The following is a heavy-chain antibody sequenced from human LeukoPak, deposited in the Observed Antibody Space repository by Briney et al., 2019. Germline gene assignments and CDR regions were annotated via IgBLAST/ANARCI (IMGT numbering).Heavy chain of an antibody. CDR1: GFTFTNYA. D-gene: IGHD6-13*01. CDR3: AKGGVHRGYYYYYMDL. J-gene: IGHJ6*03. V-gene: IGHV3-9*01. Sequence: AGGSLRLSCTGSGFTFTNYAMPWVRQAPGKGLEWVSGINWNSGNIGYAGSVKGRFTISRDNAKNSLYLQMNSLRAEDTALYYCAKGGVHRGYYYYYMDLWGKGTTVTISS. CDR2: INWNSGNI.